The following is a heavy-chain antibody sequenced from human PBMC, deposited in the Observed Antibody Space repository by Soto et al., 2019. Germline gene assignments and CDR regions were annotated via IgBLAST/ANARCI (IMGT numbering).Heavy chain of an antibody. CDR2: IYYSGST. CDR3: ARRYGSCFDY. D-gene: IGHD5-18*01. CDR1: GGPISSYY. V-gene: IGHV4-59*08. J-gene: IGHJ4*02. Sequence: QVQLQESGPGLVKPSETLSLTCTVSGGPISSYYWSWIRQPPGKGLEWIGYIYYSGSTNYNPSLKSRVALSVDTSKTQFSLKLSSVTAADTAVYYCARRYGSCFDYWGQGTLVTVSS.